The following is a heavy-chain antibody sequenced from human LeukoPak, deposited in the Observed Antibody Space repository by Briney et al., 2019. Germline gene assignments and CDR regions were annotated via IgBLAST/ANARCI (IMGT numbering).Heavy chain of an antibody. CDR1: GDSVSSNSVT. V-gene: IGHV6-1*01. CDR3: ARRLTQYDCFDP. CDR2: TYYRSTWYN. J-gene: IGHJ5*02. Sequence: SQTLSLTCATSGDSVSSNSVTWNWIRQSPSRGLEWLGRTYYRSTWYNDYAVSVRGRITVNPDTSKNQFSLHLNSVTPEDTAVYYCARRLTQYDCFDPWGQGILVAVSS. D-gene: IGHD2-2*01.